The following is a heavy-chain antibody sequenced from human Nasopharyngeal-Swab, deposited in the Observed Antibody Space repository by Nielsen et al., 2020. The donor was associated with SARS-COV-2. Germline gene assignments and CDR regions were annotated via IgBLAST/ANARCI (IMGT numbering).Heavy chain of an antibody. CDR2: IYYRGST. CDR3: AKHPDGRWFGELSYYYYGLDV. J-gene: IGHJ6*02. V-gene: IGHV4-39*01. Sequence: WLRHPLGKALVWIALIYYRGSTYYNTSLESRLPISVDTSKNHFSLKLTSVTAADTAVYYCAKHPDGRWFGELSYYYYGLDVWGQGTTVTVSS. D-gene: IGHD3-10*01.